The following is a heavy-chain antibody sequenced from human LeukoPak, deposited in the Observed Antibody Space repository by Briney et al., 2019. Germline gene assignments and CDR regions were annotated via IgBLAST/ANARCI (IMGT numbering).Heavy chain of an antibody. V-gene: IGHV1-2*02. CDR1: GYTFTGYY. J-gene: IGHJ4*02. D-gene: IGHD3-22*01. Sequence: ASVKVSCKASGYTFTGYYMYWVRQAPGQGLEWMGWINPNSGGTNYAQKFQGRVTMTRDTSISTAYMELSRLRSDDTAVYYCATIMYYYDSSGRQGDYWGQGTLVTVSS. CDR2: INPNSGGT. CDR3: ATIMYYYDSSGRQGDY.